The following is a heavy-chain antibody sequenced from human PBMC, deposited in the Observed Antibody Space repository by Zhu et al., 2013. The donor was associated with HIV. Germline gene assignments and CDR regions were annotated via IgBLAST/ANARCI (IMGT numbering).Heavy chain of an antibody. CDR1: GGSVSTNY. CDR2: IHYSGTT. J-gene: IGHJ3*01. Sequence: QVQLQESGPGLVKSSETLSLTCSVSGGSVSTNYWSWIRQSSGKGLEWIGNIHYSGTTNYNPSLKSRVSISRDTAKNHFSLNLSSMTAADTAVYYCATVRARPQSNGVLSQYEAFDFWGQGTVVTVSS. V-gene: IGHV4-59*02. CDR3: ATVRARPQSNGVLSQYEAFDF. D-gene: IGHD2-8*01.